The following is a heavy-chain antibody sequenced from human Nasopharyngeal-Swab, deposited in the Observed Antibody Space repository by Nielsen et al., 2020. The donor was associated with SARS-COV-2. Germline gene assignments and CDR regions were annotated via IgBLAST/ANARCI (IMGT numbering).Heavy chain of an antibody. D-gene: IGHD4-17*01. Sequence: GGSLRLSCAASGFTFSSFGMHWVRQAPGKGLEWVGAIWYDGSDRFYADSVKGRFSISRDSSKNTLYLQMDSLRGEDTAVYYCARDAPAHYGAFYWGRGTLVTVSS. CDR3: ARDAPAHYGAFY. V-gene: IGHV3-33*08. J-gene: IGHJ4*02. CDR2: IWYDGSDR. CDR1: GFTFSSFG.